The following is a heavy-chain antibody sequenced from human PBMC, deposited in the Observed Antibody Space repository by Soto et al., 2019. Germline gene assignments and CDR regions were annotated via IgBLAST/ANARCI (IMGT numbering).Heavy chain of an antibody. D-gene: IGHD2-2*02. J-gene: IGHJ6*02. CDR1: GYTFTSYG. Sequence: SVKVSCKASGYTFTSYGISWVRQAPGQALEWMGWISAYNGNTNYAQKLQGRVTMTTDTSTITASMELRSLRSDVTAVYYCARSKGTKVVTAAIRPPNSYVLDVWGQGTTVTVSS. CDR2: ISAYNGNT. CDR3: ARSKGTKVVTAAIRPPNSYVLDV. V-gene: IGHV1-18*04.